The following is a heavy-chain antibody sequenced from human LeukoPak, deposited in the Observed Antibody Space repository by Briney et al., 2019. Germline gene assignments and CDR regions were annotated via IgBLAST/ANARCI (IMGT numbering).Heavy chain of an antibody. V-gene: IGHV1-2*02. CDR1: GYTFTGYY. J-gene: IGHJ4*02. D-gene: IGHD6-13*01. CDR3: AREAAEQQRAFDY. CDR2: INPNSGGT. Sequence: ASVKVSCKASGYTFTGYYMHWVRQAPGQGLERMGWINPNSGGTHYAQKFQGRVTMTRDTYISTAYMELSRLRSDDTAVYYCAREAAEQQRAFDYWGRGTLVTVSS.